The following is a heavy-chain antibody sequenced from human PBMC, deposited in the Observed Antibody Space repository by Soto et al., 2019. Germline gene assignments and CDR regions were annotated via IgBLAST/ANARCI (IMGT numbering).Heavy chain of an antibody. V-gene: IGHV3-43D*04. D-gene: IGHD3-3*01. CDR3: AKDISRGPTKNYDFWSGPDY. Sequence: GWSLRLSFAASGFTFYEYXMQWVRQPPLPVLEWGSLISCDGSNRYYADSLQVRFTISRDNSKYSLYLEMNSLRPEDTALYYCAKDISRGPTKNYDFWSGPDYWGQGTLVTVSS. CDR2: ISCDGSNR. CDR1: GFTFYEYX. J-gene: IGHJ4*02.